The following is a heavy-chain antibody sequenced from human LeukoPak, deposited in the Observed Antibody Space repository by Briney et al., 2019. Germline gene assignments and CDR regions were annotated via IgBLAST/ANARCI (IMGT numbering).Heavy chain of an antibody. V-gene: IGHV3-30*02. J-gene: IGHJ4*02. CDR3: GCYGSGSYLGCSD. CDR1: GFTFSSYG. CDR2: IRYDGSNK. Sequence: GGSLRLSCAASGFTFSSYGMHWVRQAPGKGLEWVAFIRYDGSNKYYADSVKGRFTISRDNSKNTLYLQMNSLRAEDTAVYYRGCYGSGSYLGCSDWGQGTLVAVSS. D-gene: IGHD3-10*01.